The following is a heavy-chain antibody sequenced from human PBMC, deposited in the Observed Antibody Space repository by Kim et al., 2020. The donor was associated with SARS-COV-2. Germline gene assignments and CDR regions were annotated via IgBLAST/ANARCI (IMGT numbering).Heavy chain of an antibody. D-gene: IGHD3-10*01. Sequence: GGSLRLSCAASGFTFSSYAMSWVRQAPGKGLEWVSAISGSGGSTYYADSVKGRFTISRDNSKNTLYLQMNSLRAEDTAVYYCANQWGSASGFYYGSGSDACDVWGHGTMVTVSS. CDR3: ANQWGSASGFYYGSGSDACDV. J-gene: IGHJ3*01. V-gene: IGHV3-23*01. CDR2: ISGSGGST. CDR1: GFTFSSYA.